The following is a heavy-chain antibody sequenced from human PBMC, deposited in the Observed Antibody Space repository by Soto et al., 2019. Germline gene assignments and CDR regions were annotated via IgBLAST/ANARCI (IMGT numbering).Heavy chain of an antibody. CDR3: AREMSSIPSLDY. V-gene: IGHV3-30-3*01. CDR2: ISYDGSNK. CDR1: GFTFSSYA. Sequence: GGSLRLSCAASGFTFSSYAMHWVRQAPGKGLEWVAVISYDGSNKYYADSVKGRFTISRDNSKNTLYLQMNSLRAEDTAVYYCAREMSSIPSLDYWGQGTLVTVSS. D-gene: IGHD6-13*01. J-gene: IGHJ4*01.